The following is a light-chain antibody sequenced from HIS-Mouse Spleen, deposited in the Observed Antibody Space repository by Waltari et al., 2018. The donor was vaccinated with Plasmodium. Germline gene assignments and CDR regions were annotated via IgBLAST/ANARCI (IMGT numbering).Light chain of an antibody. CDR3: CSYAGSYTLV. CDR1: SSDVGGYNY. Sequence: QSALTQPRSVSGSPGQSVTIPCTGTSSDVGGYNYVAWYQQHPGQAPKLMISDVSKRPSGVPERFSGSKSGNTASLTISGLQAEDEADYYCCSYAGSYTLVFGGGTKLTVL. V-gene: IGLV2-11*01. J-gene: IGLJ2*01. CDR2: DVS.